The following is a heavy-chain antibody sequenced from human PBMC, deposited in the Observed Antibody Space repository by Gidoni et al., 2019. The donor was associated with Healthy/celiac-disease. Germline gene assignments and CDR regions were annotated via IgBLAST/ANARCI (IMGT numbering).Heavy chain of an antibody. V-gene: IGHV4-34*01. CDR2: INHSGST. J-gene: IGHJ5*02. CDR3: ARGRGDGYNRRSKGGNWFDP. D-gene: IGHD3-10*01. Sequence: QVQLQQWGAGLLKPSETLSLTGAVYGGSFSGYYWSWIRPPPGKGLEWIGEINHSGSTNYNPSLKSRVTISVDTSTNQFSLQLRSVTAADTAVYYCARGRGDGYNRRSKGGNWFDPWGPGNPGHRLL. CDR1: GGSFSGYY.